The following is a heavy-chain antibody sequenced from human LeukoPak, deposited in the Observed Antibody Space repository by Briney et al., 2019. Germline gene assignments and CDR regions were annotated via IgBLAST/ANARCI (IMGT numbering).Heavy chain of an antibody. Sequence: GGSLRLSCAASGFTFSDYYMSWIRQAPGKGLEWVSSISSSSSYIYYADSVKGRFTISRDNAKNSLYLQMNSLRAEDTAVYYCARGAYYYDSSGYCDYWGQGTLVTVSS. CDR1: GFTFSDYY. CDR3: ARGAYYYDSSGYCDY. CDR2: ISSSSSYI. D-gene: IGHD3-22*01. J-gene: IGHJ4*02. V-gene: IGHV3-11*06.